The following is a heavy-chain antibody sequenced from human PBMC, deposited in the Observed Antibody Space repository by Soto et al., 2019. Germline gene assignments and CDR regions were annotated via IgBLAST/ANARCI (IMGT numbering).Heavy chain of an antibody. J-gene: IGHJ4*02. V-gene: IGHV3-23*01. Sequence: GGSLRLSCAASGFTFSSYAMSWVRQAPGKGLEWVSAISGSGGSTYYADSVKGRFTISRDNSKNTLYLQMNSLRAEDTAVYYCAKGETYYDILTGYYSGYYFDYWGQGTLVTVSS. CDR2: ISGSGGST. D-gene: IGHD3-9*01. CDR3: AKGETYYDILTGYYSGYYFDY. CDR1: GFTFSSYA.